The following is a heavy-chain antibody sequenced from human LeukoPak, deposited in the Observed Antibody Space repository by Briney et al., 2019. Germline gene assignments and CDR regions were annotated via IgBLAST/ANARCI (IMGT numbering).Heavy chain of an antibody. CDR1: GFTFSSYS. Sequence: PGGSLRLSCAASGFTFSSYSMNWVRQAPGKGLEWVSSISSSSSSYIYYADSVKGRFTISRDNAKNSLYLQMNSLRAEDTAVYYSARGGGATHFLEYFQHWGQGTLVTVSS. V-gene: IGHV3-21*01. D-gene: IGHD1-26*01. CDR2: ISSSSSSYI. J-gene: IGHJ1*01. CDR3: ARGGGATHFLEYFQH.